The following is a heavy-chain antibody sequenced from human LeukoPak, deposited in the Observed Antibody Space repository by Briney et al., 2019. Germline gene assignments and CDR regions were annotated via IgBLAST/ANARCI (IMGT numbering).Heavy chain of an antibody. CDR2: SSSSGRTI. CDR1: GFTFSSYE. Sequence: PGGSLRLSCAASGFTFSSYEMNWVRQAPGKGLEWVSYSSSSGRTIYYADSVKGRFTISRDNAKNSLYLQMNSLRAEDTALYYCARDIGSGSYYASEFDYWGQGTLVTVSS. J-gene: IGHJ4*02. D-gene: IGHD3-10*01. V-gene: IGHV3-48*03. CDR3: ARDIGSGSYYASEFDY.